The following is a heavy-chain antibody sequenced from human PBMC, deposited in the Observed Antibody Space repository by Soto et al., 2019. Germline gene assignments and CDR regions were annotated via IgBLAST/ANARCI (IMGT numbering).Heavy chain of an antibody. CDR3: ARDKGSSWDYYYYYMDV. D-gene: IGHD6-13*01. CDR1: GFTFSSYA. Sequence: QVQLVESGGGVVQPGRYLRLSCAASGFTFSSYAMHWVRQAPGKGLEWVAVISYDGSNKYYADSVKGRFTISRDNSKNTLYLQMNSLRAEDTAVYYCARDKGSSWDYYYYYMDVWGKGTTVTVSS. J-gene: IGHJ6*03. V-gene: IGHV3-30-3*01. CDR2: ISYDGSNK.